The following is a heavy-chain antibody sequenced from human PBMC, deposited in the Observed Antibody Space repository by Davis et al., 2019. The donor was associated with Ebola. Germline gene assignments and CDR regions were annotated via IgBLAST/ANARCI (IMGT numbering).Heavy chain of an antibody. CDR2: ISGSGGST. CDR3: AKGFEF. Sequence: GESLKISCAASGFTFSDYYMSWVRQAPGKGLEWVSTISGSGGSTYYADSVKGRFTISRDNSKNTLYLQMNSLRAEDTAVYYCAKGFEFWGQGTLVTVSS. CDR1: GFTFSDYY. J-gene: IGHJ4*02. V-gene: IGHV3-23*01.